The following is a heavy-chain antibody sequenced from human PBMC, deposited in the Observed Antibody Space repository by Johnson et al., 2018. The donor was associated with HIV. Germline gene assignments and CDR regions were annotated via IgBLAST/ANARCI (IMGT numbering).Heavy chain of an antibody. CDR1: GFTFDDYG. V-gene: IGHV3-20*04. D-gene: IGHD5-12*01. Sequence: VQLVESGGGVVRPGGSLRLSCAASGFTFDDYGMSWVRHAPGKGLEWVSGINWNGGSTGSADSVKGRFTISRDNAKNSLYLQMNSRRAEDTAVYYTRATIPRDAFDIWGQGTMVTVSS. CDR3: RATIPRDAFDI. J-gene: IGHJ3*02. CDR2: INWNGGST.